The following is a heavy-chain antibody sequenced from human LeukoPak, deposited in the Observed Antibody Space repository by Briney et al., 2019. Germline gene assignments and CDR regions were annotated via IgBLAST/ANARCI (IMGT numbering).Heavy chain of an antibody. CDR2: INDDGSLT. J-gene: IGHJ4*02. V-gene: IGHV3-74*01. Sequence: GGSLRLSFAASGLTFSTHWMHGVRQTPARGLVRVSGINDDGSLTNYADSVKGRFTMSRDNAKNTLFLQMNSLRAEDTALYYCVSYNWNQPDYWGQGSLVTVSS. CDR3: VSYNWNQPDY. D-gene: IGHD1-20*01. CDR1: GLTFSTHW.